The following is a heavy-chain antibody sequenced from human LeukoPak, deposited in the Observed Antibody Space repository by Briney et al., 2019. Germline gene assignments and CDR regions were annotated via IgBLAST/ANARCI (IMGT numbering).Heavy chain of an antibody. CDR3: ARPGYYYGSENYGMDV. Sequence: GGSLRLSCAASGFTVSSNYMRWVRQAPGKGLGWDSVIYSGGSTYYADSVKGRFTISRHNSKNTLYLQMNSLSAEDTAVYYCARPGYYYGSENYGMDVWGQGTTVTVSS. CDR2: IYSGGST. D-gene: IGHD3-10*01. CDR1: GFTVSSNY. V-gene: IGHV3-53*04. J-gene: IGHJ6*02.